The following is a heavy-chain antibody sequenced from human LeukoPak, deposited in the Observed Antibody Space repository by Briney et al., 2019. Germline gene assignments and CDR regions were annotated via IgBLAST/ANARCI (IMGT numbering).Heavy chain of an antibody. CDR2: IGPNGGDA. CDR3: AKGRPTTLGYCARRICADWYFHL. D-gene: IGHD6-6*01. CDR1: GGSISSYY. V-gene: IGHV3-64D*06. J-gene: IGHJ2*01. Sequence: PSETLSLTCTVSGGSISSYYWSWFRQAPGKGLEYVSVIGPNGGDAYYADSVKGRFTISRDNSTNTLYLQMSSLRAENTAVYYCAKGRPTTLGYCARRICADWYFHLWGRGPLLRVSS.